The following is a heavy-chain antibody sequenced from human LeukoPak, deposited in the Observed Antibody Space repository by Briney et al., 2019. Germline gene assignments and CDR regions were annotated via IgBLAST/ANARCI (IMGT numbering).Heavy chain of an antibody. CDR2: ISAGGGST. CDR1: GFTFTSYA. Sequence: PGGSLRLSCAASGFTFTSYALSWVRQAPGKGLEWVSAISAGGGSTYDADSMKGRFTISSDNSKNTVYLQMTSLRVDDTAVYYCAKFDRTATYFDSWGQGTLVTISS. D-gene: IGHD2-21*02. V-gene: IGHV3-23*01. J-gene: IGHJ4*02. CDR3: AKFDRTATYFDS.